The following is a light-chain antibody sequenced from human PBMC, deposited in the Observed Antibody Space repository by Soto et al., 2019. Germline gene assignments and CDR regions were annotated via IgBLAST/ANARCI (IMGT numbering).Light chain of an antibody. CDR2: TTS. V-gene: IGKV1-12*01. CDR3: QQGHRFPLT. CDR1: QAINRY. J-gene: IGKJ4*01. Sequence: DIQMTQSPSSVSASVGDRVTITCRASQAINRYLAWYQQKPGKAPNLLIYTTSSLQSGVPSRFSGSGSGTDFTLTISSLEPEDFATDYCQQGHRFPLTFGGGTKVEIK.